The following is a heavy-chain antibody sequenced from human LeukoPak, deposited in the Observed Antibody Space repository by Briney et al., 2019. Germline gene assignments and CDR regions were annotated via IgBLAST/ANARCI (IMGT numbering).Heavy chain of an antibody. D-gene: IGHD5-24*01. V-gene: IGHV5-51*01. CDR2: IYPDDSDT. Sequence: GESLKISCKGSGYTYTSYWIGWVRQMPGKGLEWMGVIYPDDSDTRYSPSFQGQVTISADKSISTAYLQWSSLKASDTAMYYCARCLHGDGYTPGDYWGQGTLVTVSS. CDR3: ARCLHGDGYTPGDY. CDR1: GYTYTSYW. J-gene: IGHJ4*02.